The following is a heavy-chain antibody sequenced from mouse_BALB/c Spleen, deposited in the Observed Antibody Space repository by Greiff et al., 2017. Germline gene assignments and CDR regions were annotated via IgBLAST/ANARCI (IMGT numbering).Heavy chain of an antibody. D-gene: IGHD3-2*01. CDR2: IDPENGDT. Sequence: EVQLQQSGAELVRSGASVKLSCTASGFNIKDYYMHWVKQRPEQGLEWIGWIDPENGDTEYAPKFQGKATMTADTSSNTAYLQLSSLTSEDTAVYYCNADSSGYVRFAYWGQGTLVTVSA. J-gene: IGHJ3*01. V-gene: IGHV14-4*02. CDR1: GFNIKDYY. CDR3: NADSSGYVRFAY.